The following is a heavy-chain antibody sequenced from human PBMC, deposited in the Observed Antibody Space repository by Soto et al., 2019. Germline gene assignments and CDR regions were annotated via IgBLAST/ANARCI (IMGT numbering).Heavy chain of an antibody. D-gene: IGHD1-26*01. CDR2: INRSGGT. CDR1: GGSLSGHY. Sequence: QVQLQQGGAGLLKPSETLSLTCAVNGGSLSGHYWSWIRQAPGKGLEWIGEINRSGGTNYDPSLKSRVTISVDASKIQFSLKLNSVTAADTAVYYCARAPIIGATFFHSWGEGSLVTVSS. V-gene: IGHV4-34*01. CDR3: ARAPIIGATFFHS. J-gene: IGHJ4*02.